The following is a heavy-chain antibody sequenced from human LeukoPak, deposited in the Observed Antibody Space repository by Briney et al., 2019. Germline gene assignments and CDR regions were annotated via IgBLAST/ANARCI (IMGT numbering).Heavy chain of an antibody. V-gene: IGHV3-23*01. J-gene: IGHJ4*02. D-gene: IGHD3-9*01. Sequence: PGGSLRLSCAASGFTFSSYAMSWVRQAPGQGLEWISTISGSRGSTYYADSVKGRLTISGDNSKSTPYLQMNSLRAEDTAVYYCSKEIHPSTPILTGYSGYWGQGTLVTVSS. CDR2: ISGSRGST. CDR3: SKEIHPSTPILTGYSGY. CDR1: GFTFSSYA.